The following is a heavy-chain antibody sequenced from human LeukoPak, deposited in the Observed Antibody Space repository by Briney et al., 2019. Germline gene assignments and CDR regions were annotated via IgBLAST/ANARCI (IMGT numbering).Heavy chain of an antibody. Sequence: SETLSLTCTVSGGSISSSSYYWGWLRQPPGKGLEWIGSIYYSGSTYYNPSLKSRVTISVDTSKNQFSLKLSSVTAADTAVYYCARGAYDFWSGYEYYYYMDVWGKGTTVTVSS. D-gene: IGHD3-3*01. J-gene: IGHJ6*03. CDR1: GGSISSSSYY. V-gene: IGHV4-39*01. CDR3: ARGAYDFWSGYEYYYYMDV. CDR2: IYYSGST.